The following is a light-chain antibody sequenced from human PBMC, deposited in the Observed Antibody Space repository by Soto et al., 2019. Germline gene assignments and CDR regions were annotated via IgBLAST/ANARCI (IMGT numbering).Light chain of an antibody. V-gene: IGLV2-14*01. CDR3: GSITRSSTSV. J-gene: IGLJ1*01. Sequence: QSVLSQPASVSGSPGQSITISCTGTSSDVGGFEYVSWYQHQPGKAPKLIIYDVTKRPSGVSNRFSGSKSGNTASLTISGIQAEDEGDCYCGSITRSSTSVFGTGTKLTVL. CDR2: DVT. CDR1: SSDVGGFEY.